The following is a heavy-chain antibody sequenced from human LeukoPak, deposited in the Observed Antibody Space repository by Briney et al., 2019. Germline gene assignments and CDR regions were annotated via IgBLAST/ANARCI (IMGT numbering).Heavy chain of an antibody. CDR3: ARGANYDSSGYYYTDY. J-gene: IGHJ4*02. CDR2: IYYSGST. Sequence: SETLSLTCTVSGGSISSGDYYWRWIRQPPGKGLEWIGYIYYSGSTYYNPSLKSRVTISVDTSKNQFSLKLSSVTAADTAVYYCARGANYDSSGYYYTDYWGQGTLVTVSS. D-gene: IGHD3-22*01. V-gene: IGHV4-30-4*01. CDR1: GGSISSGDYY.